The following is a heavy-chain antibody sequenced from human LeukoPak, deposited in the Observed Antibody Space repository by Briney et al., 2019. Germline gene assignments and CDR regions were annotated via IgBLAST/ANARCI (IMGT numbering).Heavy chain of an antibody. CDR2: ISYDGSNK. Sequence: PGGSLRLSCAASGFTFSSYWMSWVRQAPGKGLEWVAVISYDGSNKYYADSVKGRFTISRDNSKNTLYLQMNSLRAEDTAVYYCARGSYGDYEAYYFDYWGQGTLVTVSS. V-gene: IGHV3-30-3*01. CDR1: GFTFSSYW. CDR3: ARGSYGDYEAYYFDY. J-gene: IGHJ4*02. D-gene: IGHD4-17*01.